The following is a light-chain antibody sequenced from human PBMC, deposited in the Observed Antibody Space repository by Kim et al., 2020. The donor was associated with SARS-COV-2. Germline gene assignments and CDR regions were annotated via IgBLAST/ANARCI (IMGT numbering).Light chain of an antibody. Sequence: GDRVPIXXQSXXDIXXRLSXYQXXXETAPKXLIYXTYNLEXGVPPRFSGSGSGTHFTFXXSSLQPGXXATYYCQQXXTLPSYTFGQGTXLEIK. CDR2: XTY. CDR1: XDIXXR. V-gene: IGKV1-33*01. J-gene: IGKJ2*01. CDR3: QQXXTLPSYT.